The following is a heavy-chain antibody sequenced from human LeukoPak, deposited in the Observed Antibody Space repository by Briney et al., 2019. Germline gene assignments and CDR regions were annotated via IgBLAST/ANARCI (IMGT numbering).Heavy chain of an antibody. Sequence: PSETLSLTCTVSNDSINNYYWGWIRQPPGKGLEWIGSIYYSGSTYYNPSLKSRVTISVDTSMNQFSLKLSSVTAADTAVYYCARGLDSYDSSGQFVYWGQGTLVTVSS. J-gene: IGHJ4*02. CDR3: ARGLDSYDSSGQFVY. CDR1: NDSINNYY. V-gene: IGHV4-39*01. D-gene: IGHD3-22*01. CDR2: IYYSGST.